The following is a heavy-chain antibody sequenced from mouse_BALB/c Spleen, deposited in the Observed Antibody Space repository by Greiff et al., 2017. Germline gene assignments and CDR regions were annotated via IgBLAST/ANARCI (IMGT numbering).Heavy chain of an antibody. D-gene: IGHD2-4*01. J-gene: IGHJ2*01. V-gene: IGHV5-6-3*01. Sequence: EVHLVESGGGLVQPGGSLKLSCAASGFTFSSYGMSWVRQTPDKRLELVATINSNGGSTYYPDSVKGRFTISRDNAKNTLYLQMSSLKSEDTAMYYCARDLAPYDYGGVYFDYWGQGTTLTVSS. CDR2: INSNGGST. CDR1: GFTFSSYG. CDR3: ARDLAPYDYGGVYFDY.